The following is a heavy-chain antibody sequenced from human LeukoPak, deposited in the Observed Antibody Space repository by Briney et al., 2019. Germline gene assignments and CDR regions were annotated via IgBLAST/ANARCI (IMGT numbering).Heavy chain of an antibody. CDR2: VSGSGYTT. Sequence: GGSLRLSCAASGFTFSNYGMSWVRQAPGKGLEWVSTVSGSGYTTYYADSVKGRFTISRDNSKNTLFLQMNSLRAEDTAVYYCARALDYDILTGYNWFDPWGQGTLVTVSS. D-gene: IGHD3-9*01. CDR1: GFTFSNYG. J-gene: IGHJ5*02. CDR3: ARALDYDILTGYNWFDP. V-gene: IGHV3-23*01.